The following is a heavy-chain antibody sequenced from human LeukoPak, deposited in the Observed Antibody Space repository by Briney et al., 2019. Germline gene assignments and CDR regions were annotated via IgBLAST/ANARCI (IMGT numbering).Heavy chain of an antibody. CDR2: IIPIFGTA. Sequence: RASVKVSCKASGGTFSSYAISWARQAPGQGLEWMGGIIPIFGTANYAQKFQGRVTITADESTSTAYMELSSLRSEDTAVYYCARIPRTPGDYGMDVWGKGTTVTVSS. V-gene: IGHV1-69*13. D-gene: IGHD3-10*01. CDR1: GGTFSSYA. CDR3: ARIPRTPGDYGMDV. J-gene: IGHJ6*04.